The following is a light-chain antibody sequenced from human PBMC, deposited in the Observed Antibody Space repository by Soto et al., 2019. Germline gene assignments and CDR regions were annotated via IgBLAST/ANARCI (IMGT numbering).Light chain of an antibody. CDR3: QQYGNLPLT. CDR1: QSVTSSY. Sequence: EIVLTQSPGTLSLSPGERATLSCMASQSVTSSYLAWYQQKPGQAPRLLIYGASSRATGIPDRFSGSGYGTDFTLTISRLEPEDFAVDCCQQYGNLPLTCGGGPKGEIK. CDR2: GAS. J-gene: IGKJ4*01. V-gene: IGKV3-20*01.